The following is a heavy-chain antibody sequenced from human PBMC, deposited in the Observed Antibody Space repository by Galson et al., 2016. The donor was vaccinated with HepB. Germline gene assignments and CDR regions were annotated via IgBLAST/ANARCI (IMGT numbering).Heavy chain of an antibody. J-gene: IGHJ6*02. CDR3: ARGGEYGDYRIHSDRKSYYYYGMDV. Sequence: SLRLSCAASGFSFDEYDDYAMHWVRQGPGKGLEWVSGISWNSGSIGYADSVKGRFTISRDNAKNSLYLQMNSLRIEDTAVYYCARGGEYGDYRIHSDRKSYYYYGMDVWGQGTTVTVSS. CDR1: GFSFDEYDDYA. V-gene: IGHV3-9*01. D-gene: IGHD4-17*01. CDR2: ISWNSGSI.